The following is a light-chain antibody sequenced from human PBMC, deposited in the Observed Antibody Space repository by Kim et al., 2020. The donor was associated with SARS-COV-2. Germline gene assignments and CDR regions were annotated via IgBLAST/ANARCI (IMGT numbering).Light chain of an antibody. Sequence: DIVMTQSPVSLPVTTGEPASISCRSSQSLLDSHGNNYLDWYLQKSGQSPQLLIYLGSNRASGVPDRFSGSGSGTDFTLKISRVEAEDVGVYYCMQALQTPLSFGGGTKVDIK. CDR1: QSLLDSHGNNY. CDR3: MQALQTPLS. V-gene: IGKV2-28*01. CDR2: LGS. J-gene: IGKJ4*01.